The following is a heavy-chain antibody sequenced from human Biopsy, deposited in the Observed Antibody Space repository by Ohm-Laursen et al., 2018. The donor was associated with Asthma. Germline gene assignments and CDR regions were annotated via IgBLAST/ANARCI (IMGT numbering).Heavy chain of an antibody. CDR2: IRWHSVSL. CDR1: GFDSDDFA. CDR3: AKVSYRSGYMFFDS. J-gene: IGHJ4*02. Sequence: SLQLSCSASGFDSDDFAMHWVRQAPGKGLEWVSSIRWHSVSLDYAASVKGRFTISRDNAKNSLYLEMNTLTTKDTALYYCAKVSYRSGYMFFDSWGQGALVTVSS. D-gene: IGHD6-19*01. V-gene: IGHV3-9*02.